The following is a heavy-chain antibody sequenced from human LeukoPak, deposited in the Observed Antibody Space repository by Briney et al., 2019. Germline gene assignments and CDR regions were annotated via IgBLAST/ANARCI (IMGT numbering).Heavy chain of an antibody. J-gene: IGHJ3*02. CDR1: GGTFSSYA. Sequence: SVKLSCKASGGTFSSYAISWVRQAPGQGPEWMGGIIPIFLTPNYAQKFQGRVTITTDESTRTVYMELSSLRSEDTAMYYCARDLGGSDYGDSRDAFDIWGQGTMVIVSS. CDR3: ARDLGGSDYGDSRDAFDI. V-gene: IGHV1-69*05. D-gene: IGHD4-17*01. CDR2: IIPIFLTP.